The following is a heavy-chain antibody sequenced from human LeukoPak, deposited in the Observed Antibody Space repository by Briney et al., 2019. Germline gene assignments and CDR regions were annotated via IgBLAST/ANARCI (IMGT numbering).Heavy chain of an antibody. J-gene: IGHJ4*02. CDR1: GGSISSYY. D-gene: IGHD5-18*01. CDR2: IYYSGST. Sequence: SETLSLTCTVSGGSISSYYWSWIRQPPGKGLEWIGYIYYSGSTIYNPSLKSRVTISVDTSKNQFSLKLSSVTAADTAVYYCARQPLGYSYVLLPDYWGQGTLVTVSS. V-gene: IGHV4-59*08. CDR3: ARQPLGYSYVLLPDY.